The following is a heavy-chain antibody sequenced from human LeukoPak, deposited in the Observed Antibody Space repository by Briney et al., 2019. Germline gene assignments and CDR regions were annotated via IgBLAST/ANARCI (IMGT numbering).Heavy chain of an antibody. J-gene: IGHJ5*02. V-gene: IGHV3-21*01. D-gene: IGHD2-2*02. CDR1: GFTFSSYS. Sequence: PGGSLRLSCAASGFTFSSYSMNLVRQAPGKGLEWVSSISSSSSYIYYADSVKGRFTISRDNAKNSLYLQMNSLRAEDTAVYYCAREIVPAAIRFDPWGQGALVTVPS. CDR3: AREIVPAAIRFDP. CDR2: ISSSSSYI.